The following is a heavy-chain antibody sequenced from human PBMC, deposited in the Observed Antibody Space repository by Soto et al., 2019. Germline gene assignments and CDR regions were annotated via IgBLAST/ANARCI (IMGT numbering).Heavy chain of an antibody. D-gene: IGHD6-13*01. J-gene: IGHJ4*02. Sequence: EVQLVESGGGLVQPGGSLKLSCAASGFTFSGSAMHWVRQASGKGLEWVGRIRSKPNNYATEYAASVKGMFTISSDDSNTTLYLQMNSLTSEDTAVYFCTRFAYSNNWYFYYGGQGSLVTVAS. CDR3: TRFAYSNNWYFYY. CDR1: GFTFSGSA. V-gene: IGHV3-73*02. CDR2: IRSKPNNYAT.